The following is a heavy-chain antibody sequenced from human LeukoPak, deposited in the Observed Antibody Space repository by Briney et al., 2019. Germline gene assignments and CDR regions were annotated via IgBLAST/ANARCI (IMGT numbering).Heavy chain of an antibody. CDR2: IHHGGST. CDR1: ACSISSGYY. Sequence: PSETLSLTCAVSACSISSGYYWGWIRQPPGKGLEWIGSIHHGGSTYYNPSLKSRITISIDRSKNQFSLKLNSVTAADSAVYYCATNVTYSFDNWGQGTLVTVSS. V-gene: IGHV4-38-2*01. D-gene: IGHD2-21*02. J-gene: IGHJ4*02. CDR3: ATNVTYSFDN.